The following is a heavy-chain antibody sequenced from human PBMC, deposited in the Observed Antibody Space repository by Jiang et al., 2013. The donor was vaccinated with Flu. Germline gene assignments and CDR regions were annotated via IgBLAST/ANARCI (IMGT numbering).Heavy chain of an antibody. D-gene: IGHD3-22*01. V-gene: IGHV3-30*02. CDR3: AKDEGTHFTMRVTYCDQ. J-gene: IGHJ4*02. Sequence: QLLESGGGLVQPGGSLRLSCAASGFTFNTYGMHWVRQAPGKGLEWVAFIRYDGSNEHYVDSVKGRFTISRDNSKNTVYLQMNSLRVEDTAVYYCAKDEGTHFTMRVTYCDQWGQGTLVTVSS. CDR2: IRYDGSNE. CDR1: GFTFNTYG.